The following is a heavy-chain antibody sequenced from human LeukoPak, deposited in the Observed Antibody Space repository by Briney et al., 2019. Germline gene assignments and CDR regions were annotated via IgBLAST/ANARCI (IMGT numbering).Heavy chain of an antibody. CDR3: ARVFYRPRFDY. Sequence: SETLSLTCTVSGGSISSYCWSWLGQPPGKGLGGIGYSYYSGSTNYNPSLKSRVTNSVDTSKNQFSLKLSSVTAADTAVYYCARVFYRPRFDYWGQGMLVTVSS. V-gene: IGHV4-59*01. CDR1: GGSISSYC. CDR2: SYYSGST. J-gene: IGHJ4*02. D-gene: IGHD4-11*01.